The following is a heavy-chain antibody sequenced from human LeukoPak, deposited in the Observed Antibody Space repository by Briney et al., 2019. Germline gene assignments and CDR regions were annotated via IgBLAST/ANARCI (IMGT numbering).Heavy chain of an antibody. D-gene: IGHD2-2*01. Sequence: ASVKVSCKASAYPFTDYYMHWVRQAPGQGLDWMGWINPNSGGTNYAQNFQGRVTMTKDTSISTAYMELSRLRSDDTAVYYCARGWCSSTSCNDAFDIWGQGTMVTVSS. J-gene: IGHJ3*02. CDR1: AYPFTDYY. CDR3: ARGWCSSTSCNDAFDI. V-gene: IGHV1-2*02. CDR2: INPNSGGT.